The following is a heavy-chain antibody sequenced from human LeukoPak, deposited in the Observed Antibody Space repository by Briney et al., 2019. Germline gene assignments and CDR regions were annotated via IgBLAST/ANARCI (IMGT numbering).Heavy chain of an antibody. J-gene: IGHJ4*02. CDR3: AKPRTTGLGWAQFDY. CDR2: FDGNGPNT. V-gene: IGHV3-23*01. Sequence: GGSLRLSYAASGFTSSSFAMTWVRQAPGKGLEWVSGFDGNGPNTYYADSVKGRWTISRDNSRNTLYLEMNSLRPEDTAINYCAKPRTTGLGWAQFDYWGQGSLVTVSS. D-gene: IGHD2-8*02. CDR1: GFTSSSFA.